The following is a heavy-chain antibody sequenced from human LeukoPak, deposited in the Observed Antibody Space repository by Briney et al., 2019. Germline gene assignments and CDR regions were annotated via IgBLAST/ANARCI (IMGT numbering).Heavy chain of an antibody. J-gene: IGHJ6*02. CDR3: AKEGYYYDSSGYNYYYGMDV. Sequence: PGGSLRLSCAASGFTFSSYGMHWVRQAPGKGLEWVAVISYDGSNKYYADSVKGRFTISRDNSKNTLYLQMNSLRAEDTAVYHCAKEGYYYDSSGYNYYYGMDVWGQGTTVTVSS. CDR1: GFTFSSYG. CDR2: ISYDGSNK. V-gene: IGHV3-30*18. D-gene: IGHD3-22*01.